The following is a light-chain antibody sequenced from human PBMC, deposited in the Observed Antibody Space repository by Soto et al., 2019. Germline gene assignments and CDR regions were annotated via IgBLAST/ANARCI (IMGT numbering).Light chain of an antibody. CDR2: GAS. J-gene: IGKJ1*01. Sequence: EIVMTQSPSTLSVSAGERATLSCRASQSVSSNLAWYQQKPGQAPTLLIYGASTRATGIPARFSGSGSGTAFTPPISSLEPADFAVYYCKQRSNWPRTVGQGTKVDI. CDR3: KQRSNWPRT. V-gene: IGKV3-15*01. CDR1: QSVSSN.